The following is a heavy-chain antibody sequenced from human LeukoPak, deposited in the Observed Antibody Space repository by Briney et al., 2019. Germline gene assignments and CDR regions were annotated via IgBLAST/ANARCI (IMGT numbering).Heavy chain of an antibody. CDR2: FGPEDGET. CDR1: GYTLTELS. CDR3: VTTPIHYYYYVDV. V-gene: IGHV1-24*01. J-gene: IGHJ6*03. Sequence: ASVKVSCKVSGYTLTELSMYWVRQAPGKGLEWMGGFGPEDGETIYARKFQGRVTMTEDTSTDTGYMELRSLRSEDTAVYYCVTTPIHYYYYVDVWGKGTTVTVSS.